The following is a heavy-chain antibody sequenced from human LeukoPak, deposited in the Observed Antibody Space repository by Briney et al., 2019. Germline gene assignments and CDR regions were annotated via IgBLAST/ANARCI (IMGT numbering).Heavy chain of an antibody. CDR1: GYTFTKYY. CDR2: INPSGGST. Sequence: ASVKVSCKASGYTFTKYYMHWVRQAPGQGLEWMGVINPSGGSTKYAQMFQGRVTMTRDTSTSTVYMELSSLRSEDTAVYYCARTVTIAARPLYYYYMDVWGKGTTVTVSS. D-gene: IGHD6-6*01. J-gene: IGHJ6*03. V-gene: IGHV1-46*01. CDR3: ARTVTIAARPLYYYYMDV.